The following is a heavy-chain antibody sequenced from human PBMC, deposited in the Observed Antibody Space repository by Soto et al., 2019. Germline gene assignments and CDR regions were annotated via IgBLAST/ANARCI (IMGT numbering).Heavy chain of an antibody. CDR3: TTDRGKGAGDQTGFDY. V-gene: IGHV3-15*01. CDR2: IKSKTDGGTT. D-gene: IGHD7-27*01. J-gene: IGHJ4*02. CDR1: GFTFSNAW. Sequence: EVQLVESGGGLVKPGGSLRLSCAASGFTFSNAWMSWVRQAPGKGLEWVGRIKSKTDGGTTDYAAPVKGRFTISRDDSKNTLYLQMNSLKTEDTAVYYCTTDRGKGAGDQTGFDYWGQGTLVTVSS.